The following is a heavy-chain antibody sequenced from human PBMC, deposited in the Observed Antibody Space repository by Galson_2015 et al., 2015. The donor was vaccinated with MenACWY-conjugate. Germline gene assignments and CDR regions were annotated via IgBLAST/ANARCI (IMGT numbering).Heavy chain of an antibody. CDR3: ARGPYGSGTYSTSLDYYYYYLDV. CDR2: ITSSNNSV. J-gene: IGHJ6*03. CDR1: GFTFGSYN. Sequence: LRLSCAASGFTFGSYNLNWVRQAPGKGLEGISSITSSNNSVFYIDSVKGRFTITRDNTKDSLYLQMNSLRVEDTAVYYCARGPYGSGTYSTSLDYYYYYLDVWGKGTAVTVSS. D-gene: IGHD3-10*01. V-gene: IGHV3-21*01.